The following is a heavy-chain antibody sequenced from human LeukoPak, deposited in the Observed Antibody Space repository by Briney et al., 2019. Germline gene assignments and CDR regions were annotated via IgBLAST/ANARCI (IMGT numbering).Heavy chain of an antibody. CDR1: GFTVYSYA. D-gene: IGHD1-1*01. Sequence: GGSLRLSCAASGFTVYSYAMSWVRQAPGKGLEWASAIRGSGVATFYADSVKGRFTISRDNSRNTLCLQMNSLRAEDTAVYFCASRVDTTLVWGQGTLVTVSS. CDR3: ASRVDTTLV. CDR2: IRGSGVAT. V-gene: IGHV3-23*01. J-gene: IGHJ4*02.